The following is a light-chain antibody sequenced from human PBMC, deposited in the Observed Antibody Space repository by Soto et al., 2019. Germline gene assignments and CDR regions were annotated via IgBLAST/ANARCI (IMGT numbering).Light chain of an antibody. CDR1: SSDIGSYDH. CDR2: AVS. V-gene: IGLV2-14*03. CDR3: ISYTSSTTLDV. J-gene: IGLJ1*01. Sequence: QSVLTQPASVSGSPGQSITISCSGTSSDIGSYDHVAWYQQFPGKSPKLIIYAVSDRPSGVSDRFSGSKSGISASLTISGLQTEDEADYYCISYTSSTTLDVFGTGTKVTVL.